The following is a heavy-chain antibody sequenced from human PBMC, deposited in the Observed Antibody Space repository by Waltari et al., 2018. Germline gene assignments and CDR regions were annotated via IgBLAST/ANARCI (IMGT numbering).Heavy chain of an antibody. V-gene: IGHV3-15*01. CDR1: GLIFSTAW. Sequence: ELQLVESGGGLVKPGGSLRLSCVASGLIFSTAWMHWGRQAPGKGLEWVGRIKAKPHGGTTVYAAPVQGRFTISRDDSKNTVYLQMNSLKTEDTAIYYCGDFTAFDYWGQGSLVTVSS. J-gene: IGHJ4*02. CDR3: GDFTAFDY. D-gene: IGHD2-8*02. CDR2: IKAKPHGGTT.